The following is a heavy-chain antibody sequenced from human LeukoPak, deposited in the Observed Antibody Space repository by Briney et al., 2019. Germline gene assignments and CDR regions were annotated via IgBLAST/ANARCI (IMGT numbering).Heavy chain of an antibody. Sequence: HWVRQAXXXXVEWVAVISYDGSNKYYADSVKGRFTISRDNSKNTLYLQMNSLRAEDTAVYYCAKDLGGYYYYYGMDVWGQGTTVTVSS. CDR2: ISYDGSNK. CDR3: AKDLGGYYYYYGMDV. D-gene: IGHD3-10*01. J-gene: IGHJ6*02. V-gene: IGHV3-30*18.